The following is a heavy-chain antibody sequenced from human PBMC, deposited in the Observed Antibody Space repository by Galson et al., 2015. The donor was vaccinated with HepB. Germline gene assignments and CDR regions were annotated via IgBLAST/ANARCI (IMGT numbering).Heavy chain of an antibody. V-gene: IGHV1-2*06. CDR1: GYTFTGYY. CDR2: INPNSGGT. J-gene: IGHJ6*03. CDR3: ARDPGGPSSWYGASRYYYMDV. D-gene: IGHD6-13*01. Sequence: SVKVPCKASGYTFTGYYMHWVRQAPGQGLEWMGRINPNSGGTNYAQKFQGRVTMTRDTSISTAYMELSRLRSDDTAVYYCARDPGGPSSWYGASRYYYMDVWGKGTTVTVSS.